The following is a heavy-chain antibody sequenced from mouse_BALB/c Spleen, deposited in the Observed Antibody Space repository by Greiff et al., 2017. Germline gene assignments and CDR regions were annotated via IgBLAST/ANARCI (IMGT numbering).Heavy chain of an antibody. CDR2: RDPDQGGK. CDR3: ARVGDSDAIDY. CDR1: GYSVTDYN. J-gene: IGHJ4*01. D-gene: IGHD2-13*01. V-gene: IGHV1S135*01. Sequence: EVQLQEAGAERGKTGASVKVSCKAAGYSVTDYNMYWVKQSHGKSREWSGERDPDQGGKSDNQKFKGKATLTVDKSSSTAFMHLNSLTSEDSAVYYCARVGDSDAIDY.